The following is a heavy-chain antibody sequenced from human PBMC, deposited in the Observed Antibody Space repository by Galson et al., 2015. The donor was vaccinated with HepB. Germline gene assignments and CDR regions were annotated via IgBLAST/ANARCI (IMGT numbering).Heavy chain of an antibody. D-gene: IGHD3-10*01. J-gene: IGHJ4*02. CDR2: IYYSGST. Sequence: ETLSLTCTVSGGSISSYYWSWIRQPPGKGLEWIGYIYYSGSTNYNPSLKSRVTISVDTSKNQFSLKLSSVTAADTAVYYCARVGAMVRGVIMVFDYWGQGTLVTVSS. V-gene: IGHV4-59*01. CDR1: GGSISSYY. CDR3: ARVGAMVRGVIMVFDY.